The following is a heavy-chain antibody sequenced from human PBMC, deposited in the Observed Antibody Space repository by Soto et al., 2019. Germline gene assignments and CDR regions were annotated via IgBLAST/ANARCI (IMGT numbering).Heavy chain of an antibody. CDR3: ARRGGSSTSCYTCAFDI. Sequence: PGGSLRLSCAASGFTFSSYSMNWVRQAPGKGLEWVSSISSSSSYIYYADSVKGRFTISRDNAKNSLYLQMNSLRAEDTAVYYCARRGGSSTSCYTCAFDIWGQGTMVTVSS. V-gene: IGHV3-21*01. CDR2: ISSSSSYI. J-gene: IGHJ3*02. D-gene: IGHD2-2*02. CDR1: GFTFSSYS.